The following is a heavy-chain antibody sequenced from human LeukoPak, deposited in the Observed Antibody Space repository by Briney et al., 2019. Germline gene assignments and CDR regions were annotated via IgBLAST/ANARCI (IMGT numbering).Heavy chain of an antibody. D-gene: IGHD6-13*01. CDR2: ISPNSGGT. V-gene: IGHV1-2*02. J-gene: IGHJ4*02. CDR1: GYTFTSYS. CDR3: SSVKDDGSSRARPTPLPCEY. Sequence: ASVKVSCKASGYTFTSYSMSWVRQAPGQGLEWMGWISPNSGGTNYAQKVQGRVTMTSDTSISTTYMELSRLRSEAADVYYCSSVKDDGSSRARPTPLPCEYWGQGTLVTVSS.